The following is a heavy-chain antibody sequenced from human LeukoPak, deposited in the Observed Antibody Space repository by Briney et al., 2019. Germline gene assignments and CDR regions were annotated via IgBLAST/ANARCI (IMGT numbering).Heavy chain of an antibody. CDR1: GYTFTSYD. Sequence: ASVKVSCKASGYTFTSYDINWVRQATGQGLEWMGWMNPNSGNTGYAQKFQGRVTMTRDTSISTACMELSRLRSDDTAVYYCARQVRYYYDSSTLDYWGQGTLVTVSS. V-gene: IGHV1-8*01. J-gene: IGHJ4*02. D-gene: IGHD3-22*01. CDR3: ARQVRYYYDSSTLDY. CDR2: MNPNSGNT.